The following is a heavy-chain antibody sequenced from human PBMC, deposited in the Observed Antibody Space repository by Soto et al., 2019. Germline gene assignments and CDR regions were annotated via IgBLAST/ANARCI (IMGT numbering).Heavy chain of an antibody. CDR3: ARLNVYYETRGYNDPKGTWFGP. CDR1: GYTFTGYY. V-gene: IGHV1-69*13. CDR2: ITPIFVTA. Sequence: SVKVSCKASGYTFTGYYMHWVRQAPGQGLEWMGGITPIFVTAKYAQKFQGRVTITADESTNTAYLEVSGLRSEDTAVYYCARLNVYYETRGYNDPKGTWFGPWCQGSCVTVS. D-gene: IGHD3-22*01. J-gene: IGHJ5*02.